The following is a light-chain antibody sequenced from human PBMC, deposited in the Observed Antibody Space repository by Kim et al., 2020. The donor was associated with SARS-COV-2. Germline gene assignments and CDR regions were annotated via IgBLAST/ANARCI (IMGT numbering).Light chain of an antibody. CDR1: LSVSSSY. J-gene: IGKJ1*01. CDR2: GAS. V-gene: IGKV3-20*01. Sequence: EFVLTQSPGTLSVSPGERATLSCRASLSVSSSYLAWYQQKPGQAPRLLIHGASSRATGIPDRFSGSGSGTHFTLTISGLEPEDLAVYYCQHYGSSLWTFGQGTKVDIK. CDR3: QHYGSSLWT.